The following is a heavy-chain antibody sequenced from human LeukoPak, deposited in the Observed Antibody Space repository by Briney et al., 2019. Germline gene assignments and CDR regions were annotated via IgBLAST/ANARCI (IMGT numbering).Heavy chain of an antibody. V-gene: IGHV4-39*01. J-gene: IGHJ5*02. CDR1: GGSTRSSNYY. Sequence: PSETLSLTCNVFGGSTRSSNYYWGWIRQPPGKGLEWIGSIYYSGSTYYNPSLKSRVTISVDTSNNQFSLKVRSATATDTAVYYCARLFYYDSSGPPSWGQGTLVTVSA. D-gene: IGHD3-22*01. CDR3: ARLFYYDSSGPPS. CDR2: IYYSGST.